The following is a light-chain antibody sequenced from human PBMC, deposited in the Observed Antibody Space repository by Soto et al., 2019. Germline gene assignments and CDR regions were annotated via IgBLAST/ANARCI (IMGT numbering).Light chain of an antibody. CDR3: QSYDSRVSGSRI. CDR2: GNN. CDR1: SSNIGAGYD. J-gene: IGLJ2*01. Sequence: QSVLTQPPSVSGAPGQRVTISCTGSSSNIGAGYDVHWYQQLPGTAPKLLIYGNNNRPSGVPDRFSGFKSGTSASLAITGLQAEDEADYFCQSYDSRVSGSRIFGGGTKVTVL. V-gene: IGLV1-40*01.